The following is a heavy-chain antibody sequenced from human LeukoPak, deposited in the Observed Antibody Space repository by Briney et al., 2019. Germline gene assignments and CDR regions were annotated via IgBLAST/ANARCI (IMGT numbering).Heavy chain of an antibody. J-gene: IGHJ5*02. CDR1: GGSISSNY. V-gene: IGHV4-4*09. D-gene: IGHD1-26*01. CDR2: IHSSGYT. CDR3: AQRQGPTSGSYDYFDP. Sequence: SETLSLTCTVSGGSISSNYWAWIRQPPGPGLEWIAYIHSSGYTNYNPFLRSRVTISVDTSKNEFSLKVTSVTAADTAVYYCAQRQGPTSGSYDYFDPWGQGTLVTVSS.